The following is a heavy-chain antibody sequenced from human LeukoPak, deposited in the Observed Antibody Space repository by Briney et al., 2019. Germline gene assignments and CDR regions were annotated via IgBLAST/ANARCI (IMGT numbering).Heavy chain of an antibody. D-gene: IGHD6-25*01. V-gene: IGHV4-4*07. CDR3: TRENAAFSPFGY. CDR2: IYNSGST. CDR1: GGSISSYY. Sequence: PSETLSLTCTVSGGSISSYYWSWIRQPAGKGLEWIGHIYNSGSTNYNPSLKGRVTMSVATSKNQFSLHLSSVTAADTAVYYCTRENAAFSPFGYWGQGTLVTV. J-gene: IGHJ4*02.